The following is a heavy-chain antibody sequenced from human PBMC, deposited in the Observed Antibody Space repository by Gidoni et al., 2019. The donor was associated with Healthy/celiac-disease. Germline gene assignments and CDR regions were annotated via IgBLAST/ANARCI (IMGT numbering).Heavy chain of an antibody. CDR2: INPSGGST. J-gene: IGHJ4*02. CDR3: ARDPTGVVAPVYYFDY. Sequence: KPGASVKVSCKASGYTFTSYYMHWVRQAPGQGLEWMGIINPSGGSTRYAQKFQGRVTMTRDTSTSTVYMELSSLRSEDTAVYYCARDPTGVVAPVYYFDYWGQGTLVTVSS. D-gene: IGHD2-15*01. CDR1: GYTFTSYY. V-gene: IGHV1-46*03.